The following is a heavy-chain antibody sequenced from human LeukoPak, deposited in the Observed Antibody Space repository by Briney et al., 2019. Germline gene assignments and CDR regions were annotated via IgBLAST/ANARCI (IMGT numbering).Heavy chain of an antibody. V-gene: IGHV3-13*01. Sequence: GGSLRLSCAASGFTFSSYDMHWVRQATGKGLEWVSAIGTAGDTYYPGSVKGRFTISRDNSKNTLYLQMNSLRAEDTAVYYCVRDCSSTRCIDYWGQGTLVTVSS. CDR2: IGTAGDT. J-gene: IGHJ4*02. CDR1: GFTFSSYD. D-gene: IGHD2-2*01. CDR3: VRDCSSTRCIDY.